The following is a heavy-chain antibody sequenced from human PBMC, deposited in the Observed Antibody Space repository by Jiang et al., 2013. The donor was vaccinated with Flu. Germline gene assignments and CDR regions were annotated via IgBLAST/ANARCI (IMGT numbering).Heavy chain of an antibody. J-gene: IGHJ4*02. D-gene: IGHD5-12*01. V-gene: IGHV2-5*02. CDR3: VSRVASVPY. Sequence: KPTQTLTLTCTFSGFSLSTSGVGVGWIRQPPGKALEWLALIYWDDDKRYSPSLKSRLTITKDTSKNQVVLTMTNMDPVDTATYYCVSRVASVPYWGQGTLVTVSS. CDR2: IYWDDDK. CDR1: GFSLSTSGVG.